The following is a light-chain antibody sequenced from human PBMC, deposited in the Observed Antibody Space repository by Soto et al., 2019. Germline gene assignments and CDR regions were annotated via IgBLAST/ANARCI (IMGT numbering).Light chain of an antibody. CDR1: QSVSNN. V-gene: IGKV3-15*01. CDR3: QQYKNWPFS. J-gene: IGKJ5*01. Sequence: DILMTQSPATLSVSPGDRATLSCRASQSVSNNVAGYQQTLGQDPRLRSYGASNRATCIPARVSGTGSETDVTLTISGLQSEDTAVYVGQQYKNWPFSFGQGTRLEIK. CDR2: GAS.